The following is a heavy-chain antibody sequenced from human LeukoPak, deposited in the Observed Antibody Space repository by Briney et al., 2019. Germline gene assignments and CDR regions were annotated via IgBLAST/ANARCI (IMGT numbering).Heavy chain of an antibody. CDR1: GFTFSSYA. J-gene: IGHJ4*02. V-gene: IGHV3-23*01. D-gene: IGHD3-22*01. Sequence: GGSLRLSCAASGFTFSSYAMSWVRLAPGKGLEWVSAIGGSDGSTYYADSVKGRFTISRDNSKDTLYLQMNSLRVEDTATYYCAKRDSSGSYPYYFDYWGQGTLVTVSS. CDR2: IGGSDGST. CDR3: AKRDSSGSYPYYFDY.